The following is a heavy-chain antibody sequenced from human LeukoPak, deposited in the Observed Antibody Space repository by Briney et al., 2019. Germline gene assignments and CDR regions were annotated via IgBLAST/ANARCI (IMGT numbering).Heavy chain of an antibody. Sequence: PGGSLRLSCAASGFTVSSNYMSWVRQAPGKGLEWVSVIYSGGSTYYADSVKGRFTISRDNSKNTLYLQMNSLRAEDTAVYYCARVRAAGPNWFDPWGQGTLVTVSS. CDR1: GFTVSSNY. V-gene: IGHV3-66*02. J-gene: IGHJ5*02. CDR2: IYSGGST. D-gene: IGHD6-13*01. CDR3: ARVRAAGPNWFDP.